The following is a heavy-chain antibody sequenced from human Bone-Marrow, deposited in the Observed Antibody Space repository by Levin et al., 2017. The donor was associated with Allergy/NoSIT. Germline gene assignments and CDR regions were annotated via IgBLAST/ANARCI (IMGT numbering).Heavy chain of an antibody. CDR3: ARGGSTHGSFAL. CDR1: GYTFTTSH. Sequence: ASVKVSCKASGYTFTTSHVHWLRQAPGQGLEWMGIFIHSGGGTNYSPKFQGRVTMTSDTSTSTVHMEVSSLRSEDTALYYCARGGSTHGSFALWGQGTLVIVSS. J-gene: IGHJ4*02. CDR2: FIHSGGGT. D-gene: IGHD3-10*01. V-gene: IGHV1-46*01.